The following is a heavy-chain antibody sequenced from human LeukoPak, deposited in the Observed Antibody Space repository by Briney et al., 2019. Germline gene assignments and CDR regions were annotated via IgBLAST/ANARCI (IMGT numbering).Heavy chain of an antibody. CDR3: ARSGGFHGSGSYRSVWFDP. D-gene: IGHD3-10*01. J-gene: IGHJ5*02. Sequence: GASVKVSCKASGYTFTSYYMHWVRQAPGQGLEWMGIINPSGGSTSYAQKFQGRVTMTRDTSTSTVYMELSSLRSEDTAVYYCARSGGFHGSGSYRSVWFDPWGQGTLVTVSS. CDR2: INPSGGST. V-gene: IGHV1-46*01. CDR1: GYTFTSYY.